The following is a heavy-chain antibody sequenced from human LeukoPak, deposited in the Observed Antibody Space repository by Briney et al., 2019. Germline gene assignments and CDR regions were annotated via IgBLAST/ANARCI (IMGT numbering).Heavy chain of an antibody. CDR2: INHSGST. CDR1: GGSFSGYY. CDR3: ARSVHSSQYYFDY. D-gene: IGHD1-1*01. V-gene: IGHV4-34*01. Sequence: SETLSLTCAVYGGSFSGYYWSWIRQPPGKGLEWIGEINHSGSTNYNPSLKSRVTISVDTSKNQFSLKLSSVTAADTAVYYCARSVHSSQYYFDYWGQGTLVTVSS. J-gene: IGHJ4*02.